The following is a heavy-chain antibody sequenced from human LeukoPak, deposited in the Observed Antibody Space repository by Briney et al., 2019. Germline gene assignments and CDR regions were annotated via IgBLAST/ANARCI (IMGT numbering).Heavy chain of an antibody. J-gene: IGHJ4*02. CDR3: ARDGYSSGWYSHFDY. V-gene: IGHV3-53*01. CDR2: IYSGGST. D-gene: IGHD6-19*01. CDR1: GFTVSSNY. Sequence: GGSLRLSCAASGFTVSSNYMSWVRQAPGKGLEWVSVIYSGGSTYYADSVKGRFTISRDNSNNTLYLQMNSLRAEDTAVYYCARDGYSSGWYSHFDYWGQGTLVTVSS.